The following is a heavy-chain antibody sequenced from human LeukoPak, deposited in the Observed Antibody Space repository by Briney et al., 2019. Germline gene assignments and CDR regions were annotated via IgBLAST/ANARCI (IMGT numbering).Heavy chain of an antibody. CDR3: ARDLYRIVVVPHYFDY. V-gene: IGHV3-7*01. CDR2: IKQDGSEK. Sequence: GGSLRLSCAASGFTFSSYGMSWVRQAPGKGLEWVANIKQDGSEKYYVDSVKGRFTISRDNAKNSLYLQMNSLRAEDTAVYYCARDLYRIVVVPHYFDYWGQGTLDTVSS. J-gene: IGHJ4*02. CDR1: GFTFSSYG. D-gene: IGHD3-22*01.